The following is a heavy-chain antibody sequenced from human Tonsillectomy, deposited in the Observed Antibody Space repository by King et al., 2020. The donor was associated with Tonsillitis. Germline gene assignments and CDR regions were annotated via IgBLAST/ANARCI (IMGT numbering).Heavy chain of an antibody. CDR2: IKQDGSEK. V-gene: IGHV3-7*01. CDR1: GFTFRSYW. D-gene: IGHD3-22*01. Sequence: QLVQSGGGLVQPGGSLRLSCAASGFTFRSYWMSWVRPAPGKGLEWVANIKQDGSEKYYVDSVKGRFTISRDNAKNSLYLQMNSLRAEDTAVYYCARDMMSSSGLDYWGQGTLVTVSS. J-gene: IGHJ4*02. CDR3: ARDMMSSSGLDY.